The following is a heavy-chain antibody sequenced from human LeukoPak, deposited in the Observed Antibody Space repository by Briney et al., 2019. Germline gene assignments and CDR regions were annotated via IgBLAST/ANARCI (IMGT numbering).Heavy chain of an antibody. V-gene: IGHV3-43*02. J-gene: IGHJ4*02. CDR1: AFTFEDYT. CDR3: AKGLRSGTHYNTFDR. D-gene: IGHD3-10*01. CDR2: ISGRGDNT. Sequence: PGGSLRLSCAASAFTFEDYTMHWVRQAPGKGLEWVSHISGRGDNTYYADSVKGRFTISRDNNRNSLNLQMNSLRTEDTALYYCAKGLRSGTHYNTFDRWGQGTLVTVSS.